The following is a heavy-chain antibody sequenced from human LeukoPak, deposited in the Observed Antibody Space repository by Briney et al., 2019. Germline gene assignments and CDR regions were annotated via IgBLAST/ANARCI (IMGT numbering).Heavy chain of an antibody. V-gene: IGHV3-21*01. J-gene: IGHJ3*02. CDR1: GFTFSSYS. Sequence: PGGSPRLSCAASGFTFSSYSMNWVRQAPGKGLEWVSSISSSSSYIYYADSVRGRFTISRDNAKNSLYLQMNSLRAEDTAVYYCARAGSWYDAFDIWGQGTMVTVSS. D-gene: IGHD2-15*01. CDR3: ARAGSWYDAFDI. CDR2: ISSSSSYI.